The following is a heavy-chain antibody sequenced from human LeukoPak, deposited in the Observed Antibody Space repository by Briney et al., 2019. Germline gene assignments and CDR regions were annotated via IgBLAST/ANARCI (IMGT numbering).Heavy chain of an antibody. CDR3: ARGRYSSGWPRAKGMDV. V-gene: IGHV3-30-3*01. CDR1: GFTFSSYA. J-gene: IGHJ6*02. D-gene: IGHD6-19*01. CDR2: ISYDGSNK. Sequence: PGRSLRLSCAASGFTFSSYAMSWVRQAPGKGLEWVAVISYDGSNKYYADSVKGRFTISRDNSKNTLYLQMNSLRAEDTAVYYCARGRYSSGWPRAKGMDVWGQGTTVTVSS.